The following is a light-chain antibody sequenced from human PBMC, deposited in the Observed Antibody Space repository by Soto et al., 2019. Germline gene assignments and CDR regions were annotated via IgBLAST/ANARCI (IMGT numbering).Light chain of an antibody. CDR2: GTS. J-gene: IGKJ1*01. CDR3: QQYNNWWT. V-gene: IGKV3-15*01. Sequence: EIVMTQSPATLSVSPWERATLSCTASQSISNKLAWYQQKPGQAPRLLVYGTSNRATGIPARFSGSGSGTEFTLTISSLQSEDFAVYYCQQYNNWWTFGQGTKVDIK. CDR1: QSISNK.